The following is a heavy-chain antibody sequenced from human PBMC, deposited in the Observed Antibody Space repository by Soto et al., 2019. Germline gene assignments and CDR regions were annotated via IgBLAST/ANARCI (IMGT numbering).Heavy chain of an antibody. V-gene: IGHV4-31*03. Sequence: PSETLSLTCSVSGGSFSSVSCIWSWVRQFPGKGLEWIGYIYYSGATFYNPSLRSRVIMSVDTSKNQFSLKLSSVTAAETAVYYCAREHKWDGRDVWGQGTAVSVS. CDR1: GGSFSSVSCI. CDR3: AREHKWDGRDV. J-gene: IGHJ6*02. D-gene: IGHD1-26*01. CDR2: IYYSGAT.